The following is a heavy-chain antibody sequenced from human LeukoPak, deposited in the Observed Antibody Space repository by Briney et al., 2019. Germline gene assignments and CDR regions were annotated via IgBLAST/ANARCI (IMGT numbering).Heavy chain of an antibody. V-gene: IGHV3-21*04. CDR3: AKGGSYSAFDI. J-gene: IGHJ3*02. CDR1: GFTFSSYS. D-gene: IGHD1-26*01. CDR2: ISSSSSYI. Sequence: PGGPLRLSCAASGFTFSSYSMNWVRQAPGKGLEWVSSISSSSSYIYYADSVKGRFTISRDNAKNSLYLQMNSLRAEDTAVYYCAKGGSYSAFDIWGQGTMVTVSS.